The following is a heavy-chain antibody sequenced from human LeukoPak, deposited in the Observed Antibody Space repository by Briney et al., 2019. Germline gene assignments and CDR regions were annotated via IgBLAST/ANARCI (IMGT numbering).Heavy chain of an antibody. CDR2: ISTSSSYI. CDR3: ARAMDNFYYYYGMDV. Sequence: GGSLRLSCAGSGFTFSRYSMNWVRQAPGKGLEWVSSISTSSSYIYYGDSVKGRFTTSRDNARNSLFLEMSSLRVEDTAVYYCARAMDNFYYYYGMDVWGQGTTVTVSS. J-gene: IGHJ6*02. D-gene: IGHD3-10*01. V-gene: IGHV3-21*01. CDR1: GFTFSRYS.